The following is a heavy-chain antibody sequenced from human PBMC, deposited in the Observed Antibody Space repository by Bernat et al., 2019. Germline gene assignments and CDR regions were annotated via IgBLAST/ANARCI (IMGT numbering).Heavy chain of an antibody. J-gene: IGHJ6*02. CDR2: TYYRSKWYN. Sequence: QVQLQQSGPGLVKPSQTLSLTCAISGDSVSSNSAAWNWIRQSPSRGLEWLGRTYYRSKWYNDYAVSVKSRITINPDTSKNQFSLQLNSVTPEDTAVYCCARGNLGSSSLNYNYYYYYGMDVWGQGTTVTVSS. CDR1: GDSVSSNSAA. CDR3: ARGNLGSSSLNYNYYYYYGMDV. V-gene: IGHV6-1*01. D-gene: IGHD6-6*01.